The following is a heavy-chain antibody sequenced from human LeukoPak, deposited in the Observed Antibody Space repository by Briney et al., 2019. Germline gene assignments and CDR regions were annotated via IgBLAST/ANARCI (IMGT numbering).Heavy chain of an antibody. CDR1: GFTFSSYW. V-gene: IGHV3-7*04. Sequence: GGTLRLSCAASGFTFSSYWMNWVRQGQGRGMEWVANIKPDGSGKNYVDSVKGRFTISRDNAKNSLYLQMNSLRAEDTAVYYCATATGYRFDSWGQGTLVTVSS. D-gene: IGHD4-11*01. J-gene: IGHJ4*02. CDR3: ATATGYRFDS. CDR2: IKPDGSGK.